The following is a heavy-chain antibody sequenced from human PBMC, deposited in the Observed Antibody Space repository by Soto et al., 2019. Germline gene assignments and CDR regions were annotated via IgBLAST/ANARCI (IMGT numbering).Heavy chain of an antibody. V-gene: IGHV3-23*01. Sequence: EVQLLESGGGFIQPGGSLRLSCAASGFTFSSYVMSWFRQAPGKGLEWVSAIGPSGTNTYYADSVKGRFTISRDNSKNTMFLQMNSLRAEDTAVYYCAKETPHIDDYMSVDYWGQGDLVTVSS. CDR1: GFTFSSYV. CDR2: IGPSGTNT. J-gene: IGHJ4*02. D-gene: IGHD4-4*01. CDR3: AKETPHIDDYMSVDY.